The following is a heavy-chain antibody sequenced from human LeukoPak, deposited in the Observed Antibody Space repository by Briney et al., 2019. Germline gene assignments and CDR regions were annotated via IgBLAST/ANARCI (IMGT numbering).Heavy chain of an antibody. V-gene: IGHV4-59*08. CDR3: ARRMGVTFGPNAFDI. Sequence: PSETLSLTCTVSGGSISSYYWSWIRQPPGKGLEWIGYIYYSGSTNYNPSLKSRVTISVDTSKNQFSLKLSSVTAADTAVYYCARRMGVTFGPNAFDIWGQGTMVTVSS. CDR1: GGSISSYY. D-gene: IGHD2-21*02. J-gene: IGHJ3*02. CDR2: IYYSGST.